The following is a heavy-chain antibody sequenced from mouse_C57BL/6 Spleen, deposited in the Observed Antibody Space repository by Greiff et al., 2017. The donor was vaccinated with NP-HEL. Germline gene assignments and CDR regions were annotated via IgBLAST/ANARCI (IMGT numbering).Heavy chain of an antibody. D-gene: IGHD2-2*01. CDR3: ARLKMRYGYDGRAMDY. V-gene: IGHV1-9*01. J-gene: IGHJ4*01. CDR2: ILPGSGST. Sequence: QVQLKQSGAELMKPGASVKLSCKATGYTFTGYWIAWVKQRPGHGLEWIGEILPGSGSTNYNEKFKGKATFTADTSSNTAYMQLSSLTTEDSAIYYCARLKMRYGYDGRAMDYWGQGTSVTVSS. CDR1: GYTFTGYW.